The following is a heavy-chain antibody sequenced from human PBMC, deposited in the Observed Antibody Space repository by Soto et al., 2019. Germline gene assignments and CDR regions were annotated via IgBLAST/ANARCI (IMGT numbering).Heavy chain of an antibody. Sequence: GGSLRLSCTASGFTLSDHYMDWVRQAPGKGLEWVGRSRNKANSYTTEYAASVKGRFTISRDDSKNSLFLQMNSLKTEDTAVYYCARDRGYCSGGSCWGGFDYWGQGTQVTVSS. CDR1: GFTLSDHY. V-gene: IGHV3-72*01. CDR3: ARDRGYCSGGSCWGGFDY. CDR2: SRNKANSYTT. J-gene: IGHJ4*02. D-gene: IGHD2-15*01.